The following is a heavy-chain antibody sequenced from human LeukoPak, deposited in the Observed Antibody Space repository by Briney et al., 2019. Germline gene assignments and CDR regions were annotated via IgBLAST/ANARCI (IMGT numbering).Heavy chain of an antibody. CDR1: GFTFSSYG. Sequence: GRSLRLSCAASGFTFSSYGMHWVRQAPGKGLEWVAGISYDGSNKYYADSVKGRFTISTHNSKNTLYLQMNSLRAEDTAVYYCAKSTIVVLDYWGQGTLVTVSS. V-gene: IGHV3-30*18. CDR3: AKSTIVVLDY. D-gene: IGHD2-15*01. J-gene: IGHJ4*02. CDR2: ISYDGSNK.